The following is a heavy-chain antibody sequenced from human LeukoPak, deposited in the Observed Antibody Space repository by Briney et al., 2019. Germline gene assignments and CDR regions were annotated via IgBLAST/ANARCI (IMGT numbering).Heavy chain of an antibody. CDR2: IYHSGNT. CDR1: GYSITSGYY. D-gene: IGHD6-13*01. J-gene: IGHJ5*02. CDR3: AIYSSTWDWFDP. Sequence: SETLSLTCTVSGYSITSGYYWGWIRPPPGKGLEWIGSIYHSGNTYYNPSLKSRVTISVDTSKNQFPLKLSSVTAADTAVYYCAIYSSTWDWFDPWGQGTLVTVSS. V-gene: IGHV4-38-2*02.